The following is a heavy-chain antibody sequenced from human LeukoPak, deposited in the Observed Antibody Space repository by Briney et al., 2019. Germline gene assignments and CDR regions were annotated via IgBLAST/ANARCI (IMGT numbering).Heavy chain of an antibody. CDR1: GGSISSGGSY. D-gene: IGHD6-6*01. CDR2: IYYSGST. J-gene: IGHJ4*02. Sequence: SETLSLTCTVSGGSISSGGSYWSWIRQHPGTGLEWIGYIYYSGSTYYNPSLKSRVTISVDTSKNQFSLKLSSVTAADTAVYYCARGDSSSSFDYWGQGTLVTVSS. V-gene: IGHV4-31*03. CDR3: ARGDSSSSFDY.